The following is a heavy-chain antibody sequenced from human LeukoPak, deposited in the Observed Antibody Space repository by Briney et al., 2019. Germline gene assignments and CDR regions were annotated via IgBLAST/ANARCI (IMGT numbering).Heavy chain of an antibody. D-gene: IGHD1-14*01. V-gene: IGHV4-39*07. CDR2: IYHSGST. CDR1: GGSISSISSNNYH. Sequence: SETLSLTCIVSGGSISSISSNNYHWGWIRQPPGKGLEWIGSIYHSGSTNYNPSLKSRVTIPVDKSKSQFSLKLSSVTAADTAVYYCARVMVSWFDPWGQGTLVTVSS. CDR3: ARVMVSWFDP. J-gene: IGHJ5*02.